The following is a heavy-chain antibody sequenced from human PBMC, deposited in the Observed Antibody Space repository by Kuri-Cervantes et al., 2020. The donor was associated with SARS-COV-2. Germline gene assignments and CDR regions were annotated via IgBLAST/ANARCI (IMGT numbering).Heavy chain of an antibody. D-gene: IGHD2-8*01. CDR3: ARGGHYTNGVSYGDYYFGL. J-gene: IGHJ2*01. CDR2: IRYDGSNK. Sequence: GESLKISCAASGFTFSSYGMHWVRQAPGKGLEWVAFIRYDGSNKYYVDSVKGRFTISRDKTKNSLYLQMNSLRAEDTAVYYCARGGHYTNGVSYGDYYFGLWGRGTLVTVSS. CDR1: GFTFSSYG. V-gene: IGHV3-30*02.